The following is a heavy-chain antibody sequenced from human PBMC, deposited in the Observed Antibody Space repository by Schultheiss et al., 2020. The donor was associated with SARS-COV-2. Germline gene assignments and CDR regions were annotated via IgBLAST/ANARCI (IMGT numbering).Heavy chain of an antibody. D-gene: IGHD2-2*01. CDR2: ISYDGSNK. CDR1: GFTFSSYS. Sequence: GGSLRLSCAASGFTFSSYSMNWVRQAPGKGLEWVAVISYDGSNKYYADSVRGRFIISRDNAKDTLYLQMNSLRVDDTAVYFCARDGYVDGRNEETHWGQGTQVTVSS. J-gene: IGHJ4*02. CDR3: ARDGYVDGRNEETH. V-gene: IGHV3-30*03.